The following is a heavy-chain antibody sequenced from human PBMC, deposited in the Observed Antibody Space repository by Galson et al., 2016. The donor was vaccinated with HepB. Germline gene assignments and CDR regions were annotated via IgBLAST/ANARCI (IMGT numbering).Heavy chain of an antibody. CDR3: ARQIYYDPYFDP. V-gene: IGHV4-39*01. CDR1: GGSIISTYY. J-gene: IGHJ5*02. CDR2: INYSGST. D-gene: IGHD3-22*01. Sequence: SETLSLTCTVSGGSIISTYYWGWIRQPPGKGLEWIGSINYSGSTYYNPSLKSRVTLSVDTSKNLFYLNLSSVTAADTAIYYCARQIYYDPYFDPWGQGTLVTVSS.